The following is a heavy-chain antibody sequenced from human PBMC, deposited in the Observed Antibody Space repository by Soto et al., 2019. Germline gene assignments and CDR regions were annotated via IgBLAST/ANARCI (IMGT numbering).Heavy chain of an antibody. CDR1: GGTLRSYA. D-gene: IGHD3-9*01. V-gene: IGHV1-69*13. CDR2: IIPIFGTA. Sequence: EXSVEVSCKASGGTLRSYAISWVRQAPGQGLEWMGGIIPIFGTANYAQKFQGRVTITADESTSTAYMELSSLRSEDTAVYYCASPAGYYKRSLAYYYYYYGMHVGGHG. CDR3: ASPAGYYKRSLAYYYYYYGMHV. J-gene: IGHJ6*02.